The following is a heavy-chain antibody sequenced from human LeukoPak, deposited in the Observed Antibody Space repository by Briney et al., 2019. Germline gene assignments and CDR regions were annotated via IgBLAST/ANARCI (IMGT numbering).Heavy chain of an antibody. CDR1: GFSFSTYS. J-gene: IGHJ4*02. D-gene: IGHD1-26*01. CDR3: GRALGSPLDY. V-gene: IGHV3-74*01. CDR2: INTDGIRT. Sequence: PGGSLRLSCAASGFSFSTYSMYWVRQPPGKGLVYIACINTDGIRTSYADSVKGRFTISRDNAKNTLYLQMNSLRAEDTAVYYCGRALGSPLDYWGQGTLVTVSS.